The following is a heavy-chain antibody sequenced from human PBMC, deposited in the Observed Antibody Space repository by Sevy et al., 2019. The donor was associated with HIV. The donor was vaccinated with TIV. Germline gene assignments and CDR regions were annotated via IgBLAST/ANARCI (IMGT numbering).Heavy chain of an antibody. V-gene: IGHV3-7*01. D-gene: IGHD5-12*01. J-gene: IGHJ4*02. CDR1: GFTFTNYW. CDR2: IKQDESEK. CDR3: AREVGGYNWRPYYFDS. Sequence: GGSLRLSCAASGFTFTNYWMSWVRQTPGKGLEWVATIKQDESEKYYVDSVKGRLPISRDNGKNSVSLQMNGLRAEDTALYYCAREVGGYNWRPYYFDSWGQGTLVTVSS.